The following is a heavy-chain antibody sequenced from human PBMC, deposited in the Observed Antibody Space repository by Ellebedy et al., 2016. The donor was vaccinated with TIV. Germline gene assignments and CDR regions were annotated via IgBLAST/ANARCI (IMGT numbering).Heavy chain of an antibody. CDR1: GGSISSYY. J-gene: IGHJ4*02. Sequence: SETLSLTCTVSGGSISSYYWSWIRQPPGKGLEWIGYIHYSGSANYNPSLKSRVTISVHTSKNQFSLNLSSVTAADTGMYYCARASSGTHCSGGSCYSNYFDNWGQGTLVTVSS. CDR2: IHYSGSA. CDR3: ARASSGTHCSGGSCYSNYFDN. D-gene: IGHD2-15*01. V-gene: IGHV4-59*12.